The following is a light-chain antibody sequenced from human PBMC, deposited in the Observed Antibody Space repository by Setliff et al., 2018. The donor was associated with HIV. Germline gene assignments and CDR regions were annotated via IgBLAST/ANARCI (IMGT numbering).Light chain of an antibody. CDR1: NSDVGSYNF. V-gene: IGLV2-23*02. J-gene: IGLJ1*01. CDR3: YSYAGDTAFYV. CDR2: EVN. Sequence: QSALTQPASVSGSPGQSITIPCTGTNSDVGSYNFVSWYQLHPGKAPKLMIYEVNNRPSGVSNRFSGSKSGNTASLTISGLQAEDEADYYCYSYAGDTAFYVFGIGTKV.